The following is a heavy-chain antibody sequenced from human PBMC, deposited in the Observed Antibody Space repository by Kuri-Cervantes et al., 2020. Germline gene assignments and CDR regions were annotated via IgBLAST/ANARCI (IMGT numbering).Heavy chain of an antibody. D-gene: IGHD1-26*01. CDR2: IRNDGSDK. CDR3: AKDHSYSMDV. V-gene: IGHV3-30*02. Sequence: GESLKISCVASGFTFSKNGIHWVRQAPGKGLEWVTYIRNDGSDKYYADSVKGRFTVSRDNSKNTLFLQMNSLRPEDTAVYYCAKDHSYSMDVWGKGTTVTV. J-gene: IGHJ6*03. CDR1: GFTFSKNG.